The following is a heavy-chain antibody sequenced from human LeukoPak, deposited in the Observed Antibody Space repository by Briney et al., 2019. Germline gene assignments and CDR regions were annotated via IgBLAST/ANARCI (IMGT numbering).Heavy chain of an antibody. D-gene: IGHD3-22*01. CDR2: ISAYNGNT. CDR1: GYTFTSYG. CDR3: ARAFDSSGYYSYYFDY. Sequence: ASVKVSCKASGYTFTSYGISWVRQAPGQGLEWMGWISAYNGNTNYAQKLQGRVTMTTDTSTSTAYMELRSLRSDDTAVYYCARAFDSSGYYSYYFDYWGQGTLVTVSS. J-gene: IGHJ4*02. V-gene: IGHV1-18*01.